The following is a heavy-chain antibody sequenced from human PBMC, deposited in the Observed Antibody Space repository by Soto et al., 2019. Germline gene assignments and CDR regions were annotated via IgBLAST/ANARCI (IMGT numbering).Heavy chain of an antibody. D-gene: IGHD2-2*01. CDR1: GYTFTSYA. Sequence: QVQLVQSGAEVKKPGASVKVSCKASGYTFTSYAMHWVRQAPGQRLEWMGWINAGNGNTKYSQKFQGRVTITRDTSASTAYMELSSPRSEDTAVYYCARTGVCSSTSCLNTLRLGLYYYGMDVWGQGTTVTVSS. V-gene: IGHV1-3*01. J-gene: IGHJ6*02. CDR3: ARTGVCSSTSCLNTLRLGLYYYGMDV. CDR2: INAGNGNT.